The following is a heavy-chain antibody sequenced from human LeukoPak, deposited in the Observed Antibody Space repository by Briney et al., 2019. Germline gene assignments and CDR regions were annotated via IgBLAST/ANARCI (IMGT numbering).Heavy chain of an antibody. Sequence: PSETLSLTCDVSGYSLSSGYYWSWSRPPPGKGLEWIATIHHSGVTYYNQSLKSQFTISVDTSKNQFSLKLSSVPAAGTAVYYCARYTGTNWGYSFDFWGQGTLVTVSS. J-gene: IGHJ4*02. CDR1: GYSLSSGYY. V-gene: IGHV4-38-2*01. D-gene: IGHD7-27*01. CDR2: IHHSGVT. CDR3: ARYTGTNWGYSFDF.